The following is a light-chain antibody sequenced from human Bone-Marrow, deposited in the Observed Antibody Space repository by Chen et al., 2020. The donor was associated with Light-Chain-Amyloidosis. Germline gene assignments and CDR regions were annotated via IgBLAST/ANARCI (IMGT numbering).Light chain of an antibody. CDR3: QVRERSRERPV. J-gene: IGLJ3*02. CDR2: DVS. V-gene: IGLV3-21*02. Sequence: SYVLTQPSSVSVAPGQTATIACGGNNIGSTSVHWYQQTPGQAPLLVVYDVSDRPSGIPERWSGSNSGNRGPLTSSRVEDGDEADYACQVRERSRERPVFGGGTKLTVL. CDR1: NIGSTS.